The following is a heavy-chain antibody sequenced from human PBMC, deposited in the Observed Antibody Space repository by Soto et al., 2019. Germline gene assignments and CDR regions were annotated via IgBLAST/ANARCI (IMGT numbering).Heavy chain of an antibody. CDR3: ARQGSSRPYNWFDP. V-gene: IGHV4-31*03. Sequence: PSETLSLTCTVSGGSISSGGYYWSWIRQHPGKGLEWIGYIYYSGSTYYNPSLKSRVTISVDTSKNQFSLKLSSVTAADTAMYYCARQGSSRPYNWFDPWGQGTLVTVSS. CDR1: GGSISSGGYY. D-gene: IGHD6-13*01. CDR2: IYYSGST. J-gene: IGHJ5*02.